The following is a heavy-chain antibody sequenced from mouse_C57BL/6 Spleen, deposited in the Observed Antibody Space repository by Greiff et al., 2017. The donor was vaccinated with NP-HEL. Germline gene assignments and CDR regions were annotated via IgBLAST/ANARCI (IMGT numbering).Heavy chain of an antibody. V-gene: IGHV1-50*01. Sequence: QVQLQQPGAELVKPGASVKLSCKASGYTFTSYWMQWVKQRPGQGLEWIGEIDPSDSYTNYNQKFTGKATLTVDTSSSTAYMQLSSLTSEDSSVDYYARSVSNWDYWGQGTTLTVSS. D-gene: IGHD4-1*01. CDR3: ARSVSNWDY. CDR2: IDPSDSYT. J-gene: IGHJ2*01. CDR1: GYTFTSYW.